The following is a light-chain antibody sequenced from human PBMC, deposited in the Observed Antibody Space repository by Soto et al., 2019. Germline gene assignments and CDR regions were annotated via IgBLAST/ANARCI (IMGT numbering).Light chain of an antibody. V-gene: IGKV3-15*01. J-gene: IGKJ2*01. CDR2: GAS. CDR1: QSVSSN. CDR3: QQYNNWSA. Sequence: EIVMTQSPATLSVSPGERATRSCRASQSVSSNLAWYQQKPGQAPRLLIYGASTRATGIRARFSGSGSGTEFTLTISSLQSEDFAVYYCQQYNNWSAFGQGTKLEIK.